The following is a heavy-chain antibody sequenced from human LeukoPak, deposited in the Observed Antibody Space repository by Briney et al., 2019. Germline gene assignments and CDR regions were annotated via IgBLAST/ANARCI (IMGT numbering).Heavy chain of an antibody. CDR3: ARRYCSSTSCYYFDY. CDR2: INVNRGGT. V-gene: IGHV1-2*02. J-gene: IGHJ4*02. Sequence: ASLKVSCKASGYTFADYYMHWVRQAPGQGLEWMGWINVNRGGTNYAQRFQGRVTMTRDTSITTAYMELSRLKSDDTAVYYCARRYCSSTSCYYFDYWGQGTLVTVSS. D-gene: IGHD2-2*01. CDR1: GYTFADYY.